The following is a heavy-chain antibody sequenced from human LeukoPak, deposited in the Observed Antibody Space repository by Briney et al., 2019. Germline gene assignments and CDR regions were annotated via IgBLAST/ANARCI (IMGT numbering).Heavy chain of an antibody. J-gene: IGHJ3*02. CDR3: ARGKRWLQLDAFDI. CDR1: GGTFSSYA. D-gene: IGHD5-24*01. CDR2: IIPIFGTA. V-gene: IGHV1-69*06. Sequence: ASVKVSCKASGGTFSSYAISWVRQAPGQGLEWMGGIIPIFGTANYAQKFQGRVTITADKSTSTAYMVLSSLRSEDTAVYYCARGKRWLQLDAFDIWGQGTMVTVSS.